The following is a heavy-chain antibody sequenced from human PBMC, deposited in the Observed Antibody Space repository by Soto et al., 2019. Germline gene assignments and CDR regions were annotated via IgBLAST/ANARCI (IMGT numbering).Heavy chain of an antibody. V-gene: IGHV1-46*01. J-gene: IGHJ5*02. CDR3: AEEHSRVESWAFDP. CDR1: GFTFTSHG. D-gene: IGHD4-4*01. Sequence: ASVKVSCKASGFTFTSHGMHWVRQAPGQGLECMGLTSPSGDTTMSAQKYEGRASVTENTTTSPQYKEVSSRTYEETAVYFSAEEHSRVESWAFDPWGQGTLVTGSS. CDR2: TSPSGDTT.